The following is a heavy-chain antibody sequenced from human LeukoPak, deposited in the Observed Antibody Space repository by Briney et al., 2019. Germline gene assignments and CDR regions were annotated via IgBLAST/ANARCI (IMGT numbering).Heavy chain of an antibody. V-gene: IGHV4-31*03. Sequence: SQTLCLTCIVSGVSISNGDYYWRWIRQHPGKGLEWIGYIHYSGITYYNPSLKSRVTISVDTSKNQFSLKLSSVTAADTAVYYCASQRVGGFFDYWGQGTLVTVSS. CDR1: GVSISNGDYY. D-gene: IGHD3-10*01. J-gene: IGHJ4*02. CDR3: ASQRVGGFFDY. CDR2: IHYSGIT.